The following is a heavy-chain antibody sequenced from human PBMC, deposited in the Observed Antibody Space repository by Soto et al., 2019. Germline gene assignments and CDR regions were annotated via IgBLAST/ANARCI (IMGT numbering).Heavy chain of an antibody. Sequence: QVQLQESGPGLVKPSQTRSLTCTVSGGSISSGGYYWSWIRQHPGNGLEWIGYIYYSGSTYYNPYTTSRVTISVDTSKIQFSLKLSSVTAADTAVYYCARGGGITMVRGLDYWGQGTLVTVSS. D-gene: IGHD3-10*01. J-gene: IGHJ4*02. CDR3: ARGGGITMVRGLDY. CDR1: GGSISSGGYY. CDR2: IYYSGST. V-gene: IGHV4-31*03.